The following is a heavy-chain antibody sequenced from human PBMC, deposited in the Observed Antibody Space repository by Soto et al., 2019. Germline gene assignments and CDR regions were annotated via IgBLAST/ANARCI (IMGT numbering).Heavy chain of an antibody. J-gene: IGHJ6*02. CDR2: IIPIFGTA. CDR3: AGSDCSSTSFYVQHGYYSYGMEV. Sequence: VKVSCKASGGTFSSYAISWVRQAPGQGLEWMGGIIPIFGTANYAQKFQGRVTITADESTSTAYMELSSLRSEDTAVYYCAGSDCSSTSFYVQHGYYSYGMEVWGPGTTVNVSS. V-gene: IGHV1-69*13. D-gene: IGHD2-2*01. CDR1: GGTFSSYA.